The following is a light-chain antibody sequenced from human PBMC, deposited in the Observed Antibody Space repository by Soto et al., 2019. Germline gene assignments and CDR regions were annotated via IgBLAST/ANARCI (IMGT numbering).Light chain of an antibody. CDR3: MQALQTSPWT. J-gene: IGKJ1*01. CDR2: LGS. Sequence: DIVMTQSPLSLPVTPGEPASISCRSSQSLLHSNGYNYLDWYLQKPGQSPQLLIYLGSNRASGVPARSSGSGSGTDFILKISRVEAEDVGVYYCMQALQTSPWTFCQGTKVEIK. V-gene: IGKV2-28*01. CDR1: QSLLHSNGYNY.